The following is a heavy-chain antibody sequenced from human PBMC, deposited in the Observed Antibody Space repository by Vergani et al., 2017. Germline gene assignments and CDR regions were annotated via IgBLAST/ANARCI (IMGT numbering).Heavy chain of an antibody. D-gene: IGHD3-10*01. J-gene: IGHJ5*02. CDR2: IYYSGST. CDR3: ARERPRPHYGSGSFQKTNWFDP. CDR1: GGSISSSSYY. V-gene: IGHV4-39*07. Sequence: QLQLQESGPGLVKPSETLSLTCTVSGGSISSSSYYWGWIRQPPGKGLEWIGSIYYSGSTYYNPSLKSRVTISVDTSKNQFSLKLSSVTAADTAVYYCARERPRPHYGSGSFQKTNWFDPWGQGTLVTVSS.